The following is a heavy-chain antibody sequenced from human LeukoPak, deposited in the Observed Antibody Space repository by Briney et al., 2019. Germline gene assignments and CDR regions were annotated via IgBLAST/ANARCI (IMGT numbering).Heavy chain of an antibody. CDR3: ARDWFSYGSGSYLFSI. CDR2: IIPILGIA. V-gene: IGHV1-69*04. D-gene: IGHD3-10*01. J-gene: IGHJ4*02. CDR1: GGTFSSYA. Sequence: SVKVSCKASGGTFSSYAISWVRQAPGQGLEWVGRIIPILGIANYAQKFQGRVTITADKSTSTAYMELSSLRSEDTAVYYCARDWFSYGSGSYLFSIWGQGTLVTVSS.